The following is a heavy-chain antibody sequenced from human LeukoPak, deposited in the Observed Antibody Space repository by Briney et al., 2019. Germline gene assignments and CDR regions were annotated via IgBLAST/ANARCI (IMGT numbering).Heavy chain of an antibody. CDR3: ARQDDQRQIDY. J-gene: IGHJ4*02. V-gene: IGHV5-51*01. CDR2: IYPGDSDT. CDR1: GYTFTTYW. D-gene: IGHD6-25*01. Sequence: GESLKISCKGSGYTFTTYWIGWVRQMPGKGLEWMGIIYPGDSDTRYSPSSQGQVTISADKSINTAYLQWSSLKASDTAMYYCARQDDQRQIDYWGQGTLVTVSS.